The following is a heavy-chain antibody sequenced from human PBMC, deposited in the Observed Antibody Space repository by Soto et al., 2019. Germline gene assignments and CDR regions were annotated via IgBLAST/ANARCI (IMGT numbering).Heavy chain of an antibody. Sequence: QVQLQESGPGLVKPSQTLSLTCTVSGGSISSGGYYWSWIRQHPGKGLEWIGYIYYSGSTYYNPSLKSRVTRSVDTSKNQFSLKLSSVTAADTAVYYCAREGDTAMDYYFDYWGQGTLVTVSS. CDR2: IYYSGST. J-gene: IGHJ4*02. CDR3: AREGDTAMDYYFDY. D-gene: IGHD5-18*01. CDR1: GGSISSGGYY. V-gene: IGHV4-31*03.